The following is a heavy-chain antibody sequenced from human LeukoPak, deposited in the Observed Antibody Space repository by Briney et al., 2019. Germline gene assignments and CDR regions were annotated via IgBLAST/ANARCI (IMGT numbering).Heavy chain of an antibody. Sequence: SETLSLTCAVYGGSVSGYYWTWIRQSPGKGLEWIGEINHSGSTNYNPSLKSRVTISVDTSKNQFSLKLSSVTAPDTAVYYCARGPPYDYDSSGYYRFDYWGQGTLVTVSS. J-gene: IGHJ4*02. V-gene: IGHV4-34*01. CDR2: INHSGST. CDR1: GGSVSGYY. D-gene: IGHD3-22*01. CDR3: ARGPPYDYDSSGYYRFDY.